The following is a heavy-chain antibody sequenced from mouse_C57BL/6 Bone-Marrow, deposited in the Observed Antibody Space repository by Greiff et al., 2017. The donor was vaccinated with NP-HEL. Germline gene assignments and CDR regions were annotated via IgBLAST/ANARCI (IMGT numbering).Heavy chain of an antibody. CDR2: INPNNGGT. D-gene: IGHD1-1*01. CDR3: ARRTITTVVNYFDY. CDR1: GYTFTDYN. J-gene: IGHJ2*01. Sequence: DVKLQESGPELVKPGASVKIPCKASGYTFTDYNMDWVKQSHGKSLEWIGDINPNNGGTIYNQKFKGKATLTVDKSSSTAYMELRSLTSEDTAVYYCARRTITTVVNYFDYWGQGTTLTVSS. V-gene: IGHV1-18*01.